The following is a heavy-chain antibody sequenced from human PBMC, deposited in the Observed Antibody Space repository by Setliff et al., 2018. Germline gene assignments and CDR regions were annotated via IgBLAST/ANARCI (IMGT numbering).Heavy chain of an antibody. CDR3: ATFRGYTYGYDN. CDR2: INGYNGNT. CDR1: GFTCKTYS. V-gene: IGHV1-18*01. J-gene: IGHJ4*02. D-gene: IGHD5-18*01. Sequence: GASVKISCKTAGFTCKTYSFSWIRQAPGEGLEWVGWINGYNGNTIHAKNFQGIVTMTPDASTNTAYMELRSMGSDDTAVYYCATFRGYTYGYDNWGQGTLVTVSS.